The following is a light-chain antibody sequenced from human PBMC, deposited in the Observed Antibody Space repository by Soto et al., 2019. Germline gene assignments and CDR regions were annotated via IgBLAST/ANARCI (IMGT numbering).Light chain of an antibody. CDR1: QSVSSSY. CDR2: DTS. Sequence: EIVLTQSPGTLSLSPGERATLSCRASQSVSSSYLAWYQQQPGQAPRLLIYDTSTRATGIPDRFSGSGSGTDFTLTISRLEPEDFAVYYCQQYGSSPITFGQGTRLEIK. V-gene: IGKV3-20*01. J-gene: IGKJ5*01. CDR3: QQYGSSPIT.